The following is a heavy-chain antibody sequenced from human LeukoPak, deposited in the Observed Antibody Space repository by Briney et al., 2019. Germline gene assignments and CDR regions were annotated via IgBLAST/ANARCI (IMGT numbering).Heavy chain of an antibody. J-gene: IGHJ4*02. V-gene: IGHV1-18*01. D-gene: IGHD5-18*01. CDR3: ARDREYRGYTYDHYFDS. CDR1: GSGYTFTNNG. Sequence: WASVKVSCKASGSGYTFTNNGFNWVRQAPGQGLEWMGWISAYNGNTNYAQKFQGRVPMTTDTSTSTAYMELRSLRSDDTAVYYCARDREYRGYTYDHYFDSWGQGTLVTVSS. CDR2: ISAYNGNT.